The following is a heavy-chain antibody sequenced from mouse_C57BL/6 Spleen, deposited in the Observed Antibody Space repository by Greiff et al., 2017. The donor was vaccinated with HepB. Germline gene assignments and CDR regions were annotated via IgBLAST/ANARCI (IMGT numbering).Heavy chain of an antibody. D-gene: IGHD1-1*01. Sequence: VQLQQSGAELVKPGASVKLSCTASGFNIKDYYMHWVQQRTEQGLEWIGRINPEDGETNYAPKFQGQATITADTSSNTAYLQLSSLTSEDTAVYYWARSYYGSSYWYFDVWGTGTTVTVSS. V-gene: IGHV14-2*01. J-gene: IGHJ1*03. CDR1: GFNIKDYY. CDR3: ARSYYGSSYWYFDV. CDR2: INPEDGET.